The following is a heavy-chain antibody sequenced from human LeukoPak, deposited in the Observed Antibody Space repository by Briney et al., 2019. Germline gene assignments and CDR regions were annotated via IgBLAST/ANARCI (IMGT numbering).Heavy chain of an antibody. CDR2: ICGDGGST. V-gene: IGHV3-43*02. J-gene: IGHJ3*02. CDR1: GFTFDDYA. Sequence: GRTLRLSRAASGFTFDDYAMHGVRHAPGRGLEWVSLICGDGGSTYYAQSVRGRFTISRDNSKNSLYLQMDSLRTVDTAFYYCAKEIDTLGTNAFDIWGKGTMVTVSS. D-gene: IGHD2-15*01. CDR3: AKEIDTLGTNAFDI.